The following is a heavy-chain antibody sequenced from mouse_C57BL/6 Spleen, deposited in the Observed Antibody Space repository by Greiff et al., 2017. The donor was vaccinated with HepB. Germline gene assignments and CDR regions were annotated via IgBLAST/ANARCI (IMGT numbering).Heavy chain of an antibody. CDR2: INPSTGGT. CDR1: GYSFTGYY. D-gene: IGHD2-3*01. CDR3: ARGGWLLRNYAMDY. Sequence: VQLKESGPELVKPGASVKISCKASGYSFTGYYMNWVKQSPEKSLEWIGEINPSTGGTTYNQKFKAKATLTVDKSSSTAYMQLKSLTSEDSAVYYCARGGWLLRNYAMDYWGQGTSVTVSS. J-gene: IGHJ4*01. V-gene: IGHV1-42*01.